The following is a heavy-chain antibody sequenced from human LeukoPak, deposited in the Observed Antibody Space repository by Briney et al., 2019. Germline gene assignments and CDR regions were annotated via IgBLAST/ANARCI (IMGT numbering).Heavy chain of an antibody. D-gene: IGHD5-12*01. V-gene: IGHV3-11*01. CDR3: ASDIVATSGDF. CDR2: ITSSGADI. CDR1: GFTFSDYY. J-gene: IGHJ4*02. Sequence: GGSLRLSCAAPGFTFSDYYMSWIRQAPGKGLEWVAYITSSGADIYYADSVKGRFTISRDNAKNALFLRMNSLRVEDTATYYCASDIVATSGDFWGQGTLVSVSS.